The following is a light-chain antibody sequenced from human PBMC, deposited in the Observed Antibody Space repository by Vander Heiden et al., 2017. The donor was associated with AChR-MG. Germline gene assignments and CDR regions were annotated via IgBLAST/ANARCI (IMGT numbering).Light chain of an antibody. Sequence: EIVMTQSAATLSVSPGERATLSCRASQTVTSNLAWYQQKPGQAPRLVIYGASTRATDIPARFSGSGSGTEFTLTISSLQSEDFAVYYCQQDNNWPLTFGGGTEVEIK. CDR2: GAS. V-gene: IGKV3-15*01. J-gene: IGKJ4*01. CDR3: QQDNNWPLT. CDR1: QTVTSN.